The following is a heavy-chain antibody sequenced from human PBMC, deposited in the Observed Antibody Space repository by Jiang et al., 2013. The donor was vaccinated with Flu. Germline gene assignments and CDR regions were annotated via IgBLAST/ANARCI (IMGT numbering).Heavy chain of an antibody. CDR3: ARDQRGVDYYYGDYGYYYGMDV. V-gene: IGHV6-1*01. CDR1: GDSVSSNSAA. Sequence: SQTLSLTCAISGDSVSSNSAAWNWIRQSPSRGLEWLGRTYYRSKWYNDYAVSVKSRITINPDTSKNQFSLQLNSVTPEDTAVYYCARDQRGVDYYYGDYGYYYGMDVWGKGTTVTVSS. CDR2: TYYRSKWYN. D-gene: IGHD4-17*01. J-gene: IGHJ6*04.